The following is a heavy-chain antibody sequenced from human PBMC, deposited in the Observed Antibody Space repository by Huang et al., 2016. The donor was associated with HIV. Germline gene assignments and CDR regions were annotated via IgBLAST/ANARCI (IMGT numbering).Heavy chain of an antibody. CDR1: GGSLSGYY. V-gene: IGHV4-34*02. D-gene: IGHD3-10*01. J-gene: IGHJ5*02. CDR3: ARDATKNPRGWFDP. Sequence: QVHLQQWGAGLLKSAETLSLTCAVYGGSLSGYYWSWLRQTPGKGLEWIGEINHLGSTNYNPSLKNRVSISMDGSKKQFSLKVRSISDADTAVYFCARDATKNPRGWFDPWGQGTLVTGSS. CDR2: INHLGST.